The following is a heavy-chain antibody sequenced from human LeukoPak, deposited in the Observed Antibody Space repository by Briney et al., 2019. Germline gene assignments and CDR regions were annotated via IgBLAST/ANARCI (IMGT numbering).Heavy chain of an antibody. J-gene: IGHJ4*02. D-gene: IGHD1-14*01. V-gene: IGHV3-30*19. CDR1: GFIHIRYC. CDR2: ISYDGSNK. Sequence: GGALGHTRLASGFIHIRYCMHWVRQARGKGLEWVAVISYDGSNKYYADSVKGRFTISRDNSKNTVFLQMNTLRTEDTAVYFCAKDKPIDYWGQGTLVTVSS. CDR3: AKDKPIDY.